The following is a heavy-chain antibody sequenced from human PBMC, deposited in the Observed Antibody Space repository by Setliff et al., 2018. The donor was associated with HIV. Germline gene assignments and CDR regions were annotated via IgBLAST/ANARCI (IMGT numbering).Heavy chain of an antibody. J-gene: IGHJ4*02. CDR2: IYPGST. D-gene: IGHD5-12*01. Sequence: SETLSLTCSVSGGSIISGIFYWSWIRQPPGKGLEWIGSIYPGSTKCNPSLRSRLTISLDSPTNQFSVTLSSVTAADTAMYYCARYTVGSMVDYWGPGTLVTVSS. CDR3: ARYTVGSMVDY. V-gene: IGHV4-39*01. CDR1: GGSIISGIFY.